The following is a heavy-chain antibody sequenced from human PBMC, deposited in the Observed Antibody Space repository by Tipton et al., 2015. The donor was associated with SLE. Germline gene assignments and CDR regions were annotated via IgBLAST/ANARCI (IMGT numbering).Heavy chain of an antibody. CDR2: IYYSGST. J-gene: IGHJ4*02. D-gene: IGHD6-19*01. CDR1: GGSFSGYY. Sequence: LRLSCAVYGGSFSGYYWSWIRQPPGKGLEWIGSIYYSGSTYYNPSLKSRVTISVDTSKNQFSLKLTSVTAADTAVYYCARDLQWLRFDYWGQGTLVTVSS. V-gene: IGHV4-34*01. CDR3: ARDLQWLRFDY.